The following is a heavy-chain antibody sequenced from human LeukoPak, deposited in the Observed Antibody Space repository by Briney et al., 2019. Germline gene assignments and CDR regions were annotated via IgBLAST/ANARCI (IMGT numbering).Heavy chain of an antibody. J-gene: IGHJ5*02. CDR3: AKDALSTTANWFGP. CDR1: GFTFNKFT. CDR2: ISGSGVNT. V-gene: IGHV3-23*01. Sequence: GGSLRLSCAASGFTFNKFTMNWVRQAPGKGLEWVSGISGSGVNTYYADSVKGRFTISRDNSKNTLYLQMNSLRAEDTAAYYCAKDALSTTANWFGPWGQGTLVTVSS. D-gene: IGHD4-17*01.